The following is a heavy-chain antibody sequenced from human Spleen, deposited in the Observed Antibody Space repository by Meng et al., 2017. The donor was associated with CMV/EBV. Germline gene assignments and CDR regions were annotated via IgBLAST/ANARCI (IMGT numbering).Heavy chain of an antibody. CDR1: GDSVSSNSAA. V-gene: IGHV6-1*01. J-gene: IGHJ3*02. CDR2: TYYRSKWYN. D-gene: IGHD3-22*01. CDR3: ARHYDSSGYPFDAFDI. Sequence: SQTLSLTCAISGDSVSSNSAAWNWIRQSPSRGLEWLGRTYYRSKWYNDYAVSLKSRITVNPDTSKNQFSLQLNSVTPEDTAVYYCARHYDSSGYPFDAFDIWGQGTMVTVSS.